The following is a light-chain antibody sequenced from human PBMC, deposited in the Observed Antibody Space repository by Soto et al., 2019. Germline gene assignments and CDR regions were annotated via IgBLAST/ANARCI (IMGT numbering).Light chain of an antibody. Sequence: QSALTQPASVSGFPGQSITISCTGTSSDVGGYNYVSWYQQHPGKAPKLIIYEVSNRPSGVSHRFSGSRSGSTASLTISGLQAEDEADYYCSSYISSITLRGFGGGTKVTVL. CDR2: EVS. V-gene: IGLV2-14*01. J-gene: IGLJ3*02. CDR3: SSYISSITLRG. CDR1: SSDVGGYNY.